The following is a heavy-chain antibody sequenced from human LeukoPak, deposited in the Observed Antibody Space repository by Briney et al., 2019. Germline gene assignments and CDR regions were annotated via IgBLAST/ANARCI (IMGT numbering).Heavy chain of an antibody. CDR2: IIPILGIA. D-gene: IGHD5-24*01. J-gene: IGHJ3*02. CDR3: ARDRRDGDARAFDI. V-gene: IGHV1-69*04. Sequence: SVKVSCKASGGTFSSCAISWVRQAPGQGLEWMGRIIPILGIANYAQKFQGRVTITADKSTSTAYMELSSLRSEDTAVYYCARDRRDGDARAFDIWGQGTMVTVSS. CDR1: GGTFSSCA.